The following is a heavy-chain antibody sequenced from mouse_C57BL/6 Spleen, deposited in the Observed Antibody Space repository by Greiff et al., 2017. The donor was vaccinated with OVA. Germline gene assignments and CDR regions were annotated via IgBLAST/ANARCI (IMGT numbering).Heavy chain of an antibody. J-gene: IGHJ1*03. CDR3: ARGTGHWYFEV. CDR1: GYTFTSYW. V-gene: IGHV1-52*01. CDR2: IDPSDSET. Sequence: QVQLQQPGAELVRPGSSVKLSCKASGYTFTSYWMHWVKQRPIQGLEWIGNIDPSDSETHYNQKFKYKATLTVDKSSSTAYMQLSSLTSEDSAVYYCARGTGHWYFEVWGTGTTVTVSS. D-gene: IGHD3-3*01.